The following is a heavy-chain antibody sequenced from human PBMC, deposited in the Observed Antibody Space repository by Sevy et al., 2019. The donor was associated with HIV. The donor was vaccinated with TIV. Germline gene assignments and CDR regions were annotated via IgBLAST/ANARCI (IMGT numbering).Heavy chain of an antibody. D-gene: IGHD3-22*01. CDR2: FDPEDGET. Sequence: ASVKVSCKVSGYSXSELSMHWVRQAPGKGLEWMGSFDPEDGETIYAQKFQGRVTMTEDTSTDTAYMELSSLRSEDTAVFYCAITKDYYDSSGYPFDYWGQGTLVTVSS. CDR1: GYSXSELS. V-gene: IGHV1-24*01. J-gene: IGHJ4*02. CDR3: AITKDYYDSSGYPFDY.